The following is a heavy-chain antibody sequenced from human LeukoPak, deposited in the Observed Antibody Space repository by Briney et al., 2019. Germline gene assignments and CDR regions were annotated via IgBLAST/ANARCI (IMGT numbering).Heavy chain of an antibody. V-gene: IGHV3-23*01. D-gene: IGHD2-15*01. CDR1: GFPFSSYP. CDR3: AKSLGSIDIDYYFEY. CDR2: ITASGDST. J-gene: IGHJ4*02. Sequence: PGGSLRLSCAGSGFPFSSYPISWVRQPPGKGLEWVSAITASGDSTYSADSVKGRFTISRDNSRNTLFLEMSSLRAADTAVYYCAKSLGSIDIDYYFEYWGQGTLVTVSS.